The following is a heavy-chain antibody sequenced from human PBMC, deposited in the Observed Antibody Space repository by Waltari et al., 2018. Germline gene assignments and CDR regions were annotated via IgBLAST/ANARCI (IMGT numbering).Heavy chain of an antibody. J-gene: IGHJ4*02. CDR1: GFSFRNYN. V-gene: IGHV3-23*01. CDR3: AKKMTDNLYSFYFDA. Sequence: GGNTVKTGRYMRLASETTGFSFRNYNITWVRQVLGKGLVWVASIRAINGNTYYPDSVKGRFTISRDDSKNTLHLQMDSLRAEDTAMYYCAKKMTDNLYSFYFDAWGQGTLVTVSS. D-gene: IGHD2-15*01. CDR2: IRAINGNT.